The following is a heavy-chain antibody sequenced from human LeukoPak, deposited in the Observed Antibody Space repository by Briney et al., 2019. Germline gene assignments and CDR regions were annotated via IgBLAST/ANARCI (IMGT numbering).Heavy chain of an antibody. CDR1: GGSFSGYY. CDR3: ARSYYYDSSGYPSPGFDY. J-gene: IGHJ4*02. Sequence: SETLSLTCAVYGGSFSGYYWSWIRQPPGKGLEWIGEINHSGSTNYNPSLKSRVTISVDTSKNQFSLKLSSVTAADTAVYYCARSYYYDSSGYPSPGFDYWGQGILVTVSS. V-gene: IGHV4-34*01. D-gene: IGHD3-22*01. CDR2: INHSGST.